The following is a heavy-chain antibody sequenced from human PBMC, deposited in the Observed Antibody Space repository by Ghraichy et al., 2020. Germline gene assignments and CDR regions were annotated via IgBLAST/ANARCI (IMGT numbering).Heavy chain of an antibody. J-gene: IGHJ4*02. V-gene: IGHV3-30*01. Sequence: GGSLRLSCAASGFTFSSYAMHWVRQAPGKGLEWVAVISYDGSNKYYADSVKGRFTISRDNSKNTLYLQMNSLRAEDTAVYYCARDLWGSSTRPYYFDYWGQGTLVTVSS. CDR3: ARDLWGSSTRPYYFDY. CDR2: ISYDGSNK. CDR1: GFTFSSYA. D-gene: IGHD2-2*01.